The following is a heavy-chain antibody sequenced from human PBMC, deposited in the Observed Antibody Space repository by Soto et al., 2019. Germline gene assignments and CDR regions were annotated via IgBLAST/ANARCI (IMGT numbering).Heavy chain of an antibody. CDR1: GGSFSSGGYS. Sequence: QLQLQESGSGLVKPSQTLSLTCTVSGGSFSSGGYSWSWIRQPPGKGLEWIGYIYHGGSTYYNPSLKSRVTISVDRSQTPFSPQLSSVTAADTAVYYCARGPPFLPWGQGTLVTVSS. CDR3: ARGPPFLP. V-gene: IGHV4-30-2*01. J-gene: IGHJ5*02. D-gene: IGHD3-3*02. CDR2: IYHGGST.